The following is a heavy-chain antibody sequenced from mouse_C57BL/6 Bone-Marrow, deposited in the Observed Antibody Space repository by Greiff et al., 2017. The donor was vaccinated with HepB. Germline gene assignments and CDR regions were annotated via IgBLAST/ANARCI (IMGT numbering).Heavy chain of an antibody. CDR1: GFSLSTFGMG. J-gene: IGHJ3*01. CDR2: IWWDDDK. D-gene: IGHD5-1*01. V-gene: IGHV8-8*01. Sequence: QVTLKESGPGILQPSQTLSLTCSFSGFSLSTFGMGVGWIRHPSGKGLDWLAHIWWDDDKYYNPALKNRHTISKDTSKNQLFLKIANVDTADTATYYCARRVGEYGAWFAYWGQGTLVTVSA. CDR3: ARRVGEYGAWFAY.